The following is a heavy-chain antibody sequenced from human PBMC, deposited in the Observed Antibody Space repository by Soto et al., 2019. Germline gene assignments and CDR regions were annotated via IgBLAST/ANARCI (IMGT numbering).Heavy chain of an antibody. V-gene: IGHV3-30*18. CDR3: AKGEVRGIIPSYFDY. CDR2: ISNDGSNE. J-gene: IGHJ4*02. D-gene: IGHD3-10*01. CDR1: GFTFRWFG. Sequence: PGGSLRLSCAGSGFTFRWFGMDCVRQAPGKGLEWVARISNDGSNEYYVDSVKGRFTISRDNSKNTLYLQMDSLRAEDTAVYYCAKGEVRGIIPSYFDYWGLGTLVTVSS.